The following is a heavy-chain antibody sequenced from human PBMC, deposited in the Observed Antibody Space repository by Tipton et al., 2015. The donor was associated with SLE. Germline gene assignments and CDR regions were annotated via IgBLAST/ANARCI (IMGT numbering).Heavy chain of an antibody. V-gene: IGHV4-39*07. CDR1: GGSISSSSYY. Sequence: TLSLTCTVSGGSISSSSYYWGWIRQPPGKGLEWIGEINHSGGTNYNPSLKSRVTISVDTSKNQFSLKLSSVTAADTAVYYCARATGLDRDYYYYYYMDVWGKGTTVTVSS. D-gene: IGHD3/OR15-3a*01. CDR2: INHSGGT. CDR3: ARATGLDRDYYYYYYMDV. J-gene: IGHJ6*03.